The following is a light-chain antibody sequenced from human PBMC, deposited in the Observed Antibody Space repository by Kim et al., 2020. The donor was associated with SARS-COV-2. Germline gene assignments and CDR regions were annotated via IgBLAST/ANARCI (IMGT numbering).Light chain of an antibody. CDR2: EVS. CDR3: SSYIRGSTNYV. V-gene: IGLV2-14*01. Sequence: QSITISCTGTGSDVGGYKYVSWYQQHPGKAPKLVIYEVSNRPSGGANRFSGSKSGNTASLTISGLQAEDEADYYCSSYIRGSTNYVFGTGTKVTVL. CDR1: GSDVGGYKY. J-gene: IGLJ1*01.